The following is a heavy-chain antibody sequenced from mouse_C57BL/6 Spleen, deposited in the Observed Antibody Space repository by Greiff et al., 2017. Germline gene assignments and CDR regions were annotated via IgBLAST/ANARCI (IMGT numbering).Heavy chain of an antibody. D-gene: IGHD2-4*01. CDR1: GYTFTSYW. J-gene: IGHJ3*01. V-gene: IGHV1-53*01. CDR3: ASYDYDAWFAY. CDR2: INPSNGGT. Sequence: VQLQQPGPELVKPGASVKLSCKASGYTFTSYWLHWVKPRPVQGLEWIGNINPSNGGTNYNEKFKSKATLTVDKSSSTAYMQLSSLTSEDSAVYYCASYDYDAWFAYWGQGTLVTVSA.